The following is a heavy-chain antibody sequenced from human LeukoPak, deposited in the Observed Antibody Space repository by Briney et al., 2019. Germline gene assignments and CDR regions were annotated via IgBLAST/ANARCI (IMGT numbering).Heavy chain of an antibody. CDR2: IIPIFGTA. Sequence: SVKVSCKASGGTFSSYAISWVRQAPGQGLEWMGGIIPIFGTANYAQKFQGRVTITADESTSTAYMELSSLRSEDTAVYYCATYQYIWRYFDYWGQGTLVTVSS. D-gene: IGHD1-1*01. V-gene: IGHV1-69*13. J-gene: IGHJ4*02. CDR1: GGTFSSYA. CDR3: ATYQYIWRYFDY.